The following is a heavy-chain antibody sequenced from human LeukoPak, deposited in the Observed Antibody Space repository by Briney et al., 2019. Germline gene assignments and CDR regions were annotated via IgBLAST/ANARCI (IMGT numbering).Heavy chain of an antibody. CDR1: GFTFKKYW. CDR2: IKEDGSET. V-gene: IGHV3-7*01. D-gene: IGHD5-24*01. J-gene: IGHJ4*02. CDR3: ARETPRRGETRDGYR. Sequence: GGSLRLSCAASGFTFKKYWMNWVRQVPGKGLECLANIKEDGSETYYADSVKGRFTISRDNPKNLLFLQINSLRIEDTAVYYCARETPRRGETRDGYRWGQGTLVTVSS.